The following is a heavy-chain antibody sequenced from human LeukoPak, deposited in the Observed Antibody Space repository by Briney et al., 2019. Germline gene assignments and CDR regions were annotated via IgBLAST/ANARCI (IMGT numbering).Heavy chain of an antibody. CDR2: IKQDGSEQ. J-gene: IGHJ4*02. CDR1: GFTISTYW. Sequence: PGGSLRLSCAASGFTISTYWMSWVRQAPGKGLEWLANIKQDGSEQYYVDSVKGRFAISRDNAKNSVYLQMSGLRAEDTAVYYCARENTAVPGGDCWGQGTLVTVSS. D-gene: IGHD5-18*01. CDR3: ARENTAVPGGDC. V-gene: IGHV3-7*01.